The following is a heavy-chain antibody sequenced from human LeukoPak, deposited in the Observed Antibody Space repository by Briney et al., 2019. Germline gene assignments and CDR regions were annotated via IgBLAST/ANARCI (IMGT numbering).Heavy chain of an antibody. CDR3: ARDSLAAAGNFQH. Sequence: QTGGSLRLSCAASGFTFSSYAMHWVRQAPGKGLEWVAVISYGGSNKYYADSVKGRFTISRDNSKNTLYLQMNSLRAEDTAVYYCARDSLAAAGNFQHWGQGTLVTVSS. CDR2: ISYGGSNK. D-gene: IGHD6-13*01. CDR1: GFTFSSYA. V-gene: IGHV3-30-3*01. J-gene: IGHJ1*01.